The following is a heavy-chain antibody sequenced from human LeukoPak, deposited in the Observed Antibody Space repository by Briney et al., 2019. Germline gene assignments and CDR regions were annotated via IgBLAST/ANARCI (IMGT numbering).Heavy chain of an antibody. V-gene: IGHV1-69*13. CDR3: ARERGGYNPNPFDY. CDR1: GGTFGSYA. J-gene: IGHJ4*02. D-gene: IGHD5-24*01. CDR2: IIPIFGTA. Sequence: EASVKVSCKASGGTFGSYAISWVRQAPGQGLEWMGGIIPIFGTANYAQKFQGRVTITADESTGTAYMELSSLRSEDTAVYYCARERGGYNPNPFDYWGQGTLVTVSS.